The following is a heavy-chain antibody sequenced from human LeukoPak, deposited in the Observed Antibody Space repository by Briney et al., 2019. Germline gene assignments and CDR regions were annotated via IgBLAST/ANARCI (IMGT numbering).Heavy chain of an antibody. D-gene: IGHD3-10*01. V-gene: IGHV4-30-4*02. CDR1: GVSISSVDYY. CDR2: IYYSGST. Sequence: SDTLSLTCTVSGVSISSVDYYWSWIRQPPGKGLEWIGYIYYSGSTYYNPSLKSRVTISVDTSKNQFSLKLSSVTAADTAVYYCARGWFGEFLSNYYGMDVWGQGTTVTVSS. J-gene: IGHJ6*02. CDR3: ARGWFGEFLSNYYGMDV.